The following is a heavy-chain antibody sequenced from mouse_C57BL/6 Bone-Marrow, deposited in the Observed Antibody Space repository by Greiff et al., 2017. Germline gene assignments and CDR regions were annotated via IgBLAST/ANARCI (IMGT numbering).Heavy chain of an antibody. CDR1: GFTFSSYG. Sequence: VQLKESGGDLVKPGGSLKLSCAASGFTFSSYGMSWVRQTPDKRLEWVATISSGGSYTYYPDSVKGRFTISRDNAKNTLYLQMSSLKSEDTAMYYCARQITTVVLYYYAMDYWGQGTSVTVSS. D-gene: IGHD1-1*01. V-gene: IGHV5-6*01. J-gene: IGHJ4*01. CDR2: ISSGGSYT. CDR3: ARQITTVVLYYYAMDY.